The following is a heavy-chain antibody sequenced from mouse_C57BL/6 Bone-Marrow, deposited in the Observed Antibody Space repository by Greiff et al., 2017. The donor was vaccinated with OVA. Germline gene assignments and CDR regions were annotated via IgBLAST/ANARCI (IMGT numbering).Heavy chain of an antibody. CDR2: IRNKANGYTT. Sequence: DVKLVESGGGLVQPGGSLSLSCAASGFTFTDYYMSWVRQPPGKALEWLGFIRNKANGYTTEYSASVKGRFTISRDNSQSILYLQMNALRAEDSATYYCASLYGSGGYFDVWGTGTTVTVSS. CDR1: GFTFTDYY. D-gene: IGHD1-1*01. CDR3: ASLYGSGGYFDV. J-gene: IGHJ1*03. V-gene: IGHV7-3*01.